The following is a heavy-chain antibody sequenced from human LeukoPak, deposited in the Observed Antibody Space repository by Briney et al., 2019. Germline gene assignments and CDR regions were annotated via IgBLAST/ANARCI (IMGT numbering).Heavy chain of an antibody. J-gene: IGHJ4*02. D-gene: IGHD5-12*01. CDR3: ARIRAARGRGYSGYDFAGRGNFDY. CDR1: GGSISSYY. Sequence: SETLSLTCTVSGGSISSYYWSWIRQPPGKGLEWIGYIYYSGSTNYNPSLKSRVTISIETSKNQFSLKLSSVTAADTAVYHCARIRAARGRGYSGYDFAGRGNFDYWGQGTLVTVSS. CDR2: IYYSGST. V-gene: IGHV4-59*01.